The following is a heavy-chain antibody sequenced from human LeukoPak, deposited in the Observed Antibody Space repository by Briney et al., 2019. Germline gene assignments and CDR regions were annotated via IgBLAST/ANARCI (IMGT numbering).Heavy chain of an antibody. CDR2: IYYSGST. J-gene: IGHJ4*02. Sequence: SQTLSFTCTVSGGSISSGGYYGSWIRQHPGKGLEWIGYIYYSGSTYYNPSLKSRVTISVDTSKNQFSLKLSSVTAADTAVYYCARAGLRDYAFDYWGQGTLVTVSS. V-gene: IGHV4-31*03. CDR3: ARAGLRDYAFDY. D-gene: IGHD4-17*01. CDR1: GGSISSGGYY.